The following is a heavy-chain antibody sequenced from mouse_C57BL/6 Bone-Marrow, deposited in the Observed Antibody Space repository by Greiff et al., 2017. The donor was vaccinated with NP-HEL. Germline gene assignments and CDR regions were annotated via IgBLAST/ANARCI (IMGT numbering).Heavy chain of an antibody. D-gene: IGHD2-2*01. CDR3: ARRVYGYYYYAMDY. CDR1: GYAFSSSW. V-gene: IGHV1-82*01. Sequence: QVQLKQSGPELVKPGASVKISCKASGYAFSSSWMNWVKQRPGKGLEWIGRIYPGDGDTNYNGKFKGKATLTADKSSSTAYMQLSSLTSEDSAVYFCARRVYGYYYYAMDYWGQGTSVTVSS. J-gene: IGHJ4*01. CDR2: IYPGDGDT.